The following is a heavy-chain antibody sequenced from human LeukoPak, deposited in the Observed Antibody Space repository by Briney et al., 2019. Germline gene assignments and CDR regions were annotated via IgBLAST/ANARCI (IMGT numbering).Heavy chain of an antibody. Sequence: GGSLRLSCAASGFTFINYGMSWVRQAPGKGLEWVSTISSGGNTYYADSVKGRFTVSRDNSKNTVSLQMNSLRAEDTAVYYCARGITMIVVVIDAFDIWGQGTMVTVSS. CDR1: GFTFINYG. CDR2: ISSGGNT. CDR3: ARGITMIVVVIDAFDI. V-gene: IGHV3-23*01. J-gene: IGHJ3*02. D-gene: IGHD3-22*01.